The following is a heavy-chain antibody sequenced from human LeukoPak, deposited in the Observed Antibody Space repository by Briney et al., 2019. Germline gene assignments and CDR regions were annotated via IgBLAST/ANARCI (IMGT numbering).Heavy chain of an antibody. Sequence: SETLSLTCAVYGGSFSGYYWSWIRQPPGKGLEWIGSIYYSGSTYYNPSLKSRVTISVDTSKNQFSLKLSSVTAADTAVYYCARVGPYSKINWFDPWGQGTLVTVSS. D-gene: IGHD4-11*01. J-gene: IGHJ5*02. CDR3: ARVGPYSKINWFDP. CDR1: GGSFSGYY. V-gene: IGHV4-34*01. CDR2: IYYSGST.